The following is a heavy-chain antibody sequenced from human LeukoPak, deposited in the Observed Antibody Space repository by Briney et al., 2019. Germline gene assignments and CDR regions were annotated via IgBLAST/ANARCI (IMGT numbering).Heavy chain of an antibody. Sequence: RPGGSLRLSCAASGFTFSTYAMSWVRQPPGKGLEWVSAISGTGDSTYYAGSVKGRFTISRDNSKNTLYLQMNSLRAEDTAVYYCAKCSGSSAYYATDYWGQGTLVTVSS. D-gene: IGHD3-22*01. CDR1: GFTFSTYA. CDR3: AKCSGSSAYYATDY. CDR2: ISGTGDST. J-gene: IGHJ4*02. V-gene: IGHV3-23*01.